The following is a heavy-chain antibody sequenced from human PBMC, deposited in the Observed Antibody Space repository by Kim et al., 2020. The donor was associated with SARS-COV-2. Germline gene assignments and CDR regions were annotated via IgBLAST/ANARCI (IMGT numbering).Heavy chain of an antibody. CDR3: ASPSEYSRWLGDFVFGESGDSPLDY. CDR2: ISSSSSYI. CDR1: GFTFSSYS. Sequence: GGSLRLSCAASGFTFSSYSMNWVRQAPGKGLEWVSSISSSSSYIYYADSVKGRFTISRDNAKNSLYLQMNSLRAEDTAVYYCASPSEYSRWLGDFVFGESGDSPLDYWGQGTLVTVSS. D-gene: IGHD6-6*01. V-gene: IGHV3-21*01. J-gene: IGHJ4*02.